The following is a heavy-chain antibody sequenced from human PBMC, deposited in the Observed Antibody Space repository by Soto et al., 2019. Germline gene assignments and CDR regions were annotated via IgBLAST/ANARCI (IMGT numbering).Heavy chain of an antibody. CDR2: ISPMFGAA. CDR3: AREVQVHTPAFVY. CDR1: GGTFNTYA. V-gene: IGHV1-69*19. J-gene: IGHJ4*02. D-gene: IGHD3-10*01. Sequence: QVQLVQSGAEMKKPGSSVKVSCQSSGGTFNTYAMNWVRQAPGQGTEWMGDISPMFGAANYAPKFQVRVTITADESTGTSYMQLSSLTSEDTALYFCAREVQVHTPAFVYWGQGTLVTV.